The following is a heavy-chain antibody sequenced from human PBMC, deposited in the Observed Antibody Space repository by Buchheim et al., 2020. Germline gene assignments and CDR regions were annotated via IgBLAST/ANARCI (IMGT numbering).Heavy chain of an antibody. Sequence: QLQLQESGSGLVKPSQTLSLTCAVSGGSISSGGYSWSWIRQPLGKGLEWIGYISHSGSTYYNPSLKSRVTISLDRSKNQFSLKLSSVTAADTAVYYCARDVLERRRGYYYYGIDVWGQGTT. J-gene: IGHJ6*02. D-gene: IGHD1-1*01. CDR2: ISHSGST. V-gene: IGHV4-30-2*01. CDR3: ARDVLERRRGYYYYGIDV. CDR1: GGSISSGGYS.